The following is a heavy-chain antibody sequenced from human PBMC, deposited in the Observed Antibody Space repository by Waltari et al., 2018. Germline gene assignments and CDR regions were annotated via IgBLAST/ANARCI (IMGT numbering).Heavy chain of an antibody. CDR3: AKGPDSSGYYSNWFDP. CDR1: GFTFSNHG. CDR2: IWSDETNK. V-gene: IGHV3-30*02. Sequence: QVQLVESGGGVVQPGGSLRLSCAASGFTFSNHGIHWVRQAPGKGLEWLAFIWSDETNKHYADSVQGRFTISRDNSKNTVFLQMNSLRTEDTAVYYCAKGPDSSGYYSNWFDPWGQGILVTVSS. D-gene: IGHD3-22*01. J-gene: IGHJ5*02.